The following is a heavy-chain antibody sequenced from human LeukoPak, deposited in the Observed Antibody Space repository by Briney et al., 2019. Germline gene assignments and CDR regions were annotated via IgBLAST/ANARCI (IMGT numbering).Heavy chain of an antibody. Sequence: GASVKVSCKASGGTFSSYAISWVRQAPGQGLEWMGGIIPIFGTANYAQKFQGRVTITADESTSTAYMELSSLRSEDTALYYCATAGRRLFGVLIPLSFDYWGQGTLVTVSS. D-gene: IGHD3-3*01. V-gene: IGHV1-69*13. J-gene: IGHJ4*02. CDR3: ATAGRRLFGVLIPLSFDY. CDR2: IIPIFGTA. CDR1: GGTFSSYA.